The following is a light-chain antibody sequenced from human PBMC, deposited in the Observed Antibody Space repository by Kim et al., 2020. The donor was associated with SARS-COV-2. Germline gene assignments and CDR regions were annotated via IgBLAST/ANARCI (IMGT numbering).Light chain of an antibody. CDR2: DNS. J-gene: IGLJ1*01. Sequence: VTISCTGRSSNSGAGYDVHWYQQLPGTAPKLLIYDNSNRPSGVPDRFSGSKSGTSASLAITGLQAEDEADYYCQSYDSSLSALYVFGTGTKVTVL. V-gene: IGLV1-40*01. CDR1: SSNSGAGYD. CDR3: QSYDSSLSALYV.